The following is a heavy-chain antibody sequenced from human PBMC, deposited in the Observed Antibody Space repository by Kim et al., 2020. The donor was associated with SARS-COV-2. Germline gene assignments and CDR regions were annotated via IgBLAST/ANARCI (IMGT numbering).Heavy chain of an antibody. Sequence: YAQKFQGRVTMTRNTSISTAYMELSSLRSEDTAVYYCARGLPSGSYAFDIWGQGTMVTVSS. D-gene: IGHD3-10*01. V-gene: IGHV1-8*01. CDR3: ARGLPSGSYAFDI. J-gene: IGHJ3*02.